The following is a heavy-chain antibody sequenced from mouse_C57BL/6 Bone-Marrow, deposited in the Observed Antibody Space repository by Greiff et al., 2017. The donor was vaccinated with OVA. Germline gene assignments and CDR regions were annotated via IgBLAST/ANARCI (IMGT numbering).Heavy chain of an antibody. V-gene: IGHV1-69*01. CDR2: IDPSDSYT. CDR3: APGAMDY. J-gene: IGHJ4*01. Sequence: QVQLQQPGAELVMPGASVKLSCKASGYTFTSYWMHWVKQRPGQGLEWIGEIDPSDSYTNYNQKFKGKSTLTVDKSSSTAYMQLSSLTSEDSAVYYCAPGAMDYWGQGTSVTVSS. CDR1: GYTFTSYW.